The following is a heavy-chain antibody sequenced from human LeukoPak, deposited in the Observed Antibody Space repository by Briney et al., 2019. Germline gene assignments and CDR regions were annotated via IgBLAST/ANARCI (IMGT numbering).Heavy chain of an antibody. D-gene: IGHD5-24*01. CDR1: GFTFSDYY. V-gene: IGHV3-11*01. J-gene: IGHJ3*02. CDR2: ISSSGSTI. CDR3: AKGWPKGNAFDI. Sequence: PGGSLRLSCAASGFTFSDYYMSWIRQAPGKGLEWVSYISSSGSTIYYADSVKGRFTISRVNAKNSLYLQMNSLRAEDTAVYYCAKGWPKGNAFDIWGQGTMVTVSS.